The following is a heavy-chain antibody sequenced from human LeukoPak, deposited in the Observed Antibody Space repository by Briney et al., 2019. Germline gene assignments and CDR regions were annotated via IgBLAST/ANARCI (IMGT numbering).Heavy chain of an antibody. CDR1: GGSISSYY. V-gene: IGHV4-4*07. Sequence: SETLSLTCTVSGGSISSYYWSWIRQPAGKGLEWIGRIYTSGSTNYNPSPESRVTMSVDTSQNQFSLKLSSVSAADTAVYYCAREPPGYYDSSGYYVFDYWGQGTLVTVSS. J-gene: IGHJ4*02. D-gene: IGHD3-22*01. CDR3: AREPPGYYDSSGYYVFDY. CDR2: IYTSGST.